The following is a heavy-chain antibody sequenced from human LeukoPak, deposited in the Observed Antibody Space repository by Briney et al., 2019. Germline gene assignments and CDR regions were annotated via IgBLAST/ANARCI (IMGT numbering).Heavy chain of an antibody. V-gene: IGHV4-34*01. CDR2: INDRGST. D-gene: IGHD3-22*01. Sequence: PSETLSLTCAVSVGSFSGYYGSWIRQPPGEGLEWSGEINDRGSTNYNPSLKSRVNISVDTSKNQFSLKLSSVTAADTAVYYCARVWRYYDSSGYYLRPNYFDYWGQGTLVTVSS. CDR1: VGSFSGYY. CDR3: ARVWRYYDSSGYYLRPNYFDY. J-gene: IGHJ4*02.